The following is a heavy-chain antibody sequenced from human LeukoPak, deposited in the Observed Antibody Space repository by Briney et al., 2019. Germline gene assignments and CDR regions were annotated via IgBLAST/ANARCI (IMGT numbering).Heavy chain of an antibody. J-gene: IGHJ4*02. D-gene: IGHD6-13*01. CDR2: ISHSSGFT. Sequence: GSLRLSCAASGFTFSDYYMSWIRQAPGQGLEWVAYISHSSGFTNYADSVKGRFAISRDNAKNSLYLQMGSLRAEDTAIYYCAKLFKAYSSTWIDYWGQGNLVTVSS. CDR1: GFTFSDYY. V-gene: IGHV3-11*03. CDR3: AKLFKAYSSTWIDY.